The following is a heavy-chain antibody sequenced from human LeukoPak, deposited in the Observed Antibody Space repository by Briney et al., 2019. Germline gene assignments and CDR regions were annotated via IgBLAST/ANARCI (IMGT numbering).Heavy chain of an antibody. J-gene: IGHJ3*02. CDR1: GGSISSYY. CDR2: IYTSGST. CDR3: ARARWELLRGAFDI. D-gene: IGHD1-26*01. Sequence: PSETLSLTCTVSGGSISSYYWSWIRQPAGKGLEWIGRIYTSGSTNYNPSLKSRVTMPVDTSKNQFSLKLSSVTAADTAVYYCARARWELLRGAFDIWGQGTMVTVSS. V-gene: IGHV4-4*07.